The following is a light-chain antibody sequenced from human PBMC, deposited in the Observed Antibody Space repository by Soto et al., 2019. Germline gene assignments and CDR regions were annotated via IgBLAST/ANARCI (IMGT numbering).Light chain of an antibody. CDR1: SSDVGGYNY. V-gene: IGLV2-14*01. J-gene: IGLJ2*01. CDR2: DVS. CDR3: SSYTSSSLVV. Sequence: QSALTQPASVSGSPGQSITISCTGSSSDVGGYNYVSWYQQHPGKAPKLMIYDVSNRPSGVSNRFSGSKSRNTASLTISGLQAEDEADYYCSSYTSSSLVVFGGGTQLTVL.